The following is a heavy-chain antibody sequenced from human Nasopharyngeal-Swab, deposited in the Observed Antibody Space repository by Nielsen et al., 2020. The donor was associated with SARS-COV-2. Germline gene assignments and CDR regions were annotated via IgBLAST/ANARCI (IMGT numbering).Heavy chain of an antibody. CDR1: GFAVTTNH. J-gene: IGHJ4*02. CDR3: ARGYRFGDY. Sequence: GESLKISCAASGFAVTTNHITWVRQAPGRGLEWISVIYSGGITYYADSVKGRFTISRDNFGNTISLQMNSLRGEDTAVYYCARGYRFGDYWGQGSLDTVSS. CDR2: IYSGGIT. D-gene: IGHD5-18*01. V-gene: IGHV3-66*01.